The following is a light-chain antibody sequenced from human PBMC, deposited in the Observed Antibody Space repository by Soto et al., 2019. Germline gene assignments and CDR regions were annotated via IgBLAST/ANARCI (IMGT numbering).Light chain of an antibody. CDR3: QSYDSSLRGSV. CDR2: CNS. J-gene: IGLJ3*02. Sequence: QSVLTQPPSVSGAPGQRVTISCTGSSSNIGAGYDVHWYQQLPGTAPKLLIYCNSNRPSGVPDRFSGSKSGTSASLAITGLQAEDEADYYCQSYDSSLRGSVFGGGTKVTVL. V-gene: IGLV1-40*01. CDR1: SSNIGAGYD.